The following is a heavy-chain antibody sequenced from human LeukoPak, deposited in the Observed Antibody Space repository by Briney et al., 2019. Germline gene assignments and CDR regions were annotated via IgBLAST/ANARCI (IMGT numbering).Heavy chain of an antibody. V-gene: IGHV3-7*03. D-gene: IGHD6-13*01. Sequence: GGSLRPSCAASGFTFSSYWMSWVRQAPGKGLEWVANIKQDGSEKYYVDSVKGRFTISRDNAKNSLYLQMNSLRAEDTAVYYCAREGNIAAAATDYWGQGTLVTVSS. CDR1: GFTFSSYW. CDR2: IKQDGSEK. J-gene: IGHJ4*02. CDR3: AREGNIAAAATDY.